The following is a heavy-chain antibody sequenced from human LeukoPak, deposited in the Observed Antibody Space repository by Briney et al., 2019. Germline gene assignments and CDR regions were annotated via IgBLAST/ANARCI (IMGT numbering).Heavy chain of an antibody. J-gene: IGHJ4*02. CDR1: GFFFSCYA. V-gene: IGHV3-30-3*01. Sequence: GGSLVPSCAASGFFFSCYAMRWVRRAPGKGLGMGGVILYDGNNEYYADSVKGRFTISRDNSKNTLSLQMNSLRPEDTAVYYCTRRLDGSAWYQIDYWGQGTLVTVSS. CDR2: ILYDGNNE. D-gene: IGHD6-19*01. CDR3: TRRLDGSAWYQIDY.